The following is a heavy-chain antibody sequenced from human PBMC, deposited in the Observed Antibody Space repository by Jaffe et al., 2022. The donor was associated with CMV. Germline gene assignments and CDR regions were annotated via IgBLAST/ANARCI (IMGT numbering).Heavy chain of an antibody. Sequence: EVQLVESGGGLIQPGGSLRLSCAASGFTVSSNYMSWVRQAPGKGLEWVSVIYSGGSTYYADSVKGRFTISRDNSKNTLYLQMNSLRAEDTAVYYCARDFDGRDQLLPTYAFDIWGQGTMVTVSS. V-gene: IGHV3-53*01. CDR2: IYSGGST. D-gene: IGHD2-2*01. J-gene: IGHJ3*02. CDR3: ARDFDGRDQLLPTYAFDI. CDR1: GFTVSSNY.